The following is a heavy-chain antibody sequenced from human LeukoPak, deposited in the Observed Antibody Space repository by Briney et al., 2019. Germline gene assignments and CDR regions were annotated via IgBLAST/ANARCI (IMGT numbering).Heavy chain of an antibody. CDR2: ISYDGSNK. CDR1: GFTFSSYA. D-gene: IGHD3-10*01. J-gene: IGHJ4*02. CDR3: ARDRGSGSYPLDY. V-gene: IGHV3-30*01. Sequence: QPGRSLRLSCAASGFTFSSYAMHWVRQAPGKGLEWVAVISYDGSNKYYADSVKGRFTISRDNSKNTLYLQMYSLRAEDTAVYYCARDRGSGSYPLDYWGQGTLVTVSS.